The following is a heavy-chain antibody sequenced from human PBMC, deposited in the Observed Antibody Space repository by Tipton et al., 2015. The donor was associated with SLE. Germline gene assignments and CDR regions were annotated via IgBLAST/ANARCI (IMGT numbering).Heavy chain of an antibody. V-gene: IGHV4-39*07. Sequence: TLSLTCTVSGGSISSSTYYWGWIRQPPGKGLEWIGEIYYSGSTYYNPSLKSRVTISVDTSKNQFSLKLSSVTAADTAVYYCARDLIYYGSGSSWYFDLWGRGTLVTVSS. J-gene: IGHJ2*01. CDR3: ARDLIYYGSGSSWYFDL. CDR1: GGSISSSTYY. CDR2: IYYSGST. D-gene: IGHD3-10*01.